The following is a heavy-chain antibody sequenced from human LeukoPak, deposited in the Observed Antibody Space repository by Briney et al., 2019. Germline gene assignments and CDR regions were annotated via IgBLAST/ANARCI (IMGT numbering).Heavy chain of an antibody. CDR3: AKETPEGVTFDY. D-gene: IGHD5-18*01. V-gene: IGHV3-23*01. CDR2: ISGSGGST. Sequence: GGSLRLSCAASGFTFSSYWMNWVRQAPGKGLEWVSAISGSGGSTYYADSVKGRFTISRDNSKNTLFLQMSSLRAEDTAVYYCAKETPEGVTFDYWGQGTLVTVSS. CDR1: GFTFSSYW. J-gene: IGHJ4*02.